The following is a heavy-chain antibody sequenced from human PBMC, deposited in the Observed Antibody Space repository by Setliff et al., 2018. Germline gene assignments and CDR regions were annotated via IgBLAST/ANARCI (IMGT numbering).Heavy chain of an antibody. CDR2: XXXXXXX. Sequence: SETLSLTCTVSGASISSGSYYWSWIRQPAXKXXXXXXXXXXXXXXXXXXXXXXXVXXXXDTSKNQISLKLISVTAADTAVYYCAKEYVVIQFVTNVHNHYGMDVWGQGTTVTVS. CDR1: GASISSGSYY. CDR3: AKEYVVIQFVTNVHNHYGMDV. V-gene: IGHV4-61*02. D-gene: IGHD2-21*01. J-gene: IGHJ6*02.